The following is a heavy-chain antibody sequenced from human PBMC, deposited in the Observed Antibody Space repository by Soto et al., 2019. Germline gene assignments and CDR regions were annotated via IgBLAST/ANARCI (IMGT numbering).Heavy chain of an antibody. Sequence: SETLSLTCTVSGGSISSGDYYWSWIRQPPGKGLEWIGYIYYSGSTYYNPSLKSRVTISVDTSKNQFSLKLSSVTAADTAVYYCARVNPTGVWFDPWGQGTLVTVSS. CDR2: IYYSGST. V-gene: IGHV4-30-4*01. CDR1: GGSISSGDYY. J-gene: IGHJ5*02. CDR3: ARVNPTGVWFDP.